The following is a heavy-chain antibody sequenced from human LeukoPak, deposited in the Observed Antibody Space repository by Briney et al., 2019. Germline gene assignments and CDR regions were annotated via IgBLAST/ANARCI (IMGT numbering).Heavy chain of an antibody. CDR3: ASRREYYGSGEGYYFDY. Sequence: GSSVKVSCKASGGTFISYAISWVRQAPGQGLEWMGGIIPIFGTANYAQKFQGRVTITADESTSTAYMELSSLRSEDTAVYYCASRREYYGSGEGYYFDYWGQGTLVTVSS. CDR1: GGTFISYA. V-gene: IGHV1-69*01. J-gene: IGHJ4*02. D-gene: IGHD3-10*01. CDR2: IIPIFGTA.